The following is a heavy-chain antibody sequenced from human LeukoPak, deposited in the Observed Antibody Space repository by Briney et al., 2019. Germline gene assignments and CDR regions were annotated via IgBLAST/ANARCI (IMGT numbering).Heavy chain of an antibody. CDR1: GGSFSGYY. CDR3: ASGGESARYFDY. CDR2: VNHSGST. D-gene: IGHD2-21*01. V-gene: IGHV4-34*01. J-gene: IGHJ4*02. Sequence: SETLSLTCAVYGGSFSGYYWSWVRQPPGKGLEWIGEVNHSGSTNYNPSLKSRVTISVDTSKNPFSLKLSSVAAADTAVYYCASGGESARYFDYWGQGTLVTVSS.